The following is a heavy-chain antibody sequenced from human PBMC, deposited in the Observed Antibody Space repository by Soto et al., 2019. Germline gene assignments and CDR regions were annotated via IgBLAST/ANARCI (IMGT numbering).Heavy chain of an antibody. CDR2: ISYDGSNK. Sequence: QVQLVESGGGVVQPGRSLRLSCAASGFTFSSYGMHWVRQAPGKGLEWVAVISYDGSNKYYADSVKGRFTISRDNSKNTLYLQMNSLRAEDTAVYYCAKDLSYDSSGGLGYWGQGTLVTVSS. J-gene: IGHJ4*02. CDR3: AKDLSYDSSGGLGY. CDR1: GFTFSSYG. D-gene: IGHD3-22*01. V-gene: IGHV3-30*18.